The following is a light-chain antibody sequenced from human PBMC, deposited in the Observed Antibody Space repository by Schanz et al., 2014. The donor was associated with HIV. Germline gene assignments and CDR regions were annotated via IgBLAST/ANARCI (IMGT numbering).Light chain of an antibody. V-gene: IGLV2-8*01. CDR2: DVS. J-gene: IGLJ2*01. CDR1: SSDVGGYNY. Sequence: QSALAQPASVSGSPGQSITISCSGTSSDVGGYNYVSWYQQHPGKAPKLMIYDVSKRPSGVPDRFSGSKSGDTASLTVSGLQAEDEGDYYCSSYAGSNNLVVFGGGTKLTVL. CDR3: SSYAGSNNLVV.